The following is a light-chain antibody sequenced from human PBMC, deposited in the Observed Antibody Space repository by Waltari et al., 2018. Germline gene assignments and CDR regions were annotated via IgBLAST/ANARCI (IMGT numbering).Light chain of an antibody. Sequence: EIVLVQSPGTLSLSPGDRVTLSCRASQSVSSSNLAWYQQGPGQAPRLLIYDASLRATGVPDRFSGSGSGTDFTLSISRLEPEDFAVYYCQQYHDSPRTFGQGTKVEIK. J-gene: IGKJ1*01. V-gene: IGKV3-20*01. CDR2: DAS. CDR3: QQYHDSPRT. CDR1: QSVSSSN.